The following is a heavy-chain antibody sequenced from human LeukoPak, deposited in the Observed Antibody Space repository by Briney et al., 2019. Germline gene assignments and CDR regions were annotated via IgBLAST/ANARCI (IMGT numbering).Heavy chain of an antibody. Sequence: SQTLSLTCTVSGGSISSGGYYWSWIRQHPGKGLEWIGYIYYSGSTYYNPSLKSRVTISVETSKNQFSLKLSSVTAADPAVYYCARGTPGRVDYWGQGTLVTVSS. D-gene: IGHD2-15*01. V-gene: IGHV4-31*03. CDR3: ARGTPGRVDY. CDR2: IYYSGST. CDR1: GGSISSGGYY. J-gene: IGHJ4*02.